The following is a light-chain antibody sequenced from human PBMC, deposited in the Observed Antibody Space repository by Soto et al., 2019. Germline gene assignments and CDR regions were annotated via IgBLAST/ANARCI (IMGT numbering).Light chain of an antibody. V-gene: IGKV1-5*03. CDR1: ESISTW. CDR3: QQYNSYSLT. J-gene: IGKJ4*01. Sequence: DIQMTQSPSTLSASVGDRVTITCRASESISTWLAWYQQKPGKAPKLLIYKASSLESGVPSRFSGSGSGTEFTLTISSLQPDDFATYYCQQYNSYSLTFGGGTKVEIK. CDR2: KAS.